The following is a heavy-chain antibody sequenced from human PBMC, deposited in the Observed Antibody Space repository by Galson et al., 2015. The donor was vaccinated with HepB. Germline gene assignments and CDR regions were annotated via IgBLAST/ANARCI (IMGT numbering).Heavy chain of an antibody. CDR3: ASYIASRGAAFDI. Sequence: SETLSLTCTVSGASVRSRSYFWGWIRQPPGKGLEWIGSISYSGNTYYNPSLNSRATISVDTSKKQFSLKLSSMTAADTAVYYCASYIASRGAAFDIWGQGTMVTVSS. J-gene: IGHJ3*02. CDR2: ISYSGNT. CDR1: GASVRSRSYF. V-gene: IGHV4-39*01. D-gene: IGHD2-15*01.